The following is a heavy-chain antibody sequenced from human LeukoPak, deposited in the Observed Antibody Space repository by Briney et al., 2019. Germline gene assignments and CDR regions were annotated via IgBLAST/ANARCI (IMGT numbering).Heavy chain of an antibody. J-gene: IGHJ4*02. Sequence: GGSLRLSCAASGFTFSSYGIHWVRQAPGKGLEWVANINQDGGEKYYVDSVKGRFTISRDNAKNSLYLQMNSLRAEDTAVYHCATGRSCTTCYLPDYWGQGTLVTVSS. V-gene: IGHV3-7*01. CDR3: ATGRSCTTCYLPDY. CDR1: GFTFSSYG. CDR2: INQDGGEK. D-gene: IGHD2-2*01.